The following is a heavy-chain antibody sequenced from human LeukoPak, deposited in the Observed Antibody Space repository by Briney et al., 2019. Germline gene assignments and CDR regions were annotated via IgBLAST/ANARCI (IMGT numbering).Heavy chain of an antibody. CDR3: VSPVFINY. Sequence: GGSLRPSCLASGFTFSSLGMHWVRQAPGKGLEHVSTIGSDGDSTYYADSVKDRFTISRDNSKNALYLQMTSLRPEDSAVYYCVSPVFINYWGQGTLVTVSS. CDR2: IGSDGDST. CDR1: GFTFSSLG. V-gene: IGHV3-64D*06. D-gene: IGHD1-14*01. J-gene: IGHJ4*01.